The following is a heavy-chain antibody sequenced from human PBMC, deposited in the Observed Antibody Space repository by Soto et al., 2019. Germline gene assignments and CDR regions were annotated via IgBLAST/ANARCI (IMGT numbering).Heavy chain of an antibody. Sequence: ASVKVSCKASGYTFTSYDINWVRQATGQGLELMGLMNPNSGNTGYAQKFQGRVIMTRNTSISTAYMELGSLRSEDTAVYYCAGDNIAVAGWGQGTLVTVSS. CDR2: MNPNSGNT. V-gene: IGHV1-8*01. CDR1: GYTFTSYD. J-gene: IGHJ4*02. D-gene: IGHD6-19*01. CDR3: AGDNIAVAG.